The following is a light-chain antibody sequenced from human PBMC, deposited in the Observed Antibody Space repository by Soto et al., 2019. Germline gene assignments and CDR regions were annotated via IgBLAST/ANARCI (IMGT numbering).Light chain of an antibody. CDR3: MQSIQLPPT. Sequence: DIVMTQTPLSLAVAPGQPASISCKSSHGLLFSDAKTYLYWYLQRPGQPPQLLISEVFNRFSGVPDRFSGSGSGTDFTLTISRAAAEDVGIYYCMQSIQLPPTFGPGTKVDIK. CDR2: EVF. V-gene: IGKV2D-29*01. CDR1: HGLLFSDAKTY. J-gene: IGKJ3*01.